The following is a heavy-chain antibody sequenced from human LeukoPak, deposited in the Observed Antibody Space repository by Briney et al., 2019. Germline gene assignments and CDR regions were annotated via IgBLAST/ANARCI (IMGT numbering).Heavy chain of an antibody. CDR2: IIPIFGTA. D-gene: IGHD3-3*01. V-gene: IGHV1-69*05. Sequence: ASVKVSCKASGGTFSSYAISWVRQAPGQGLEWMGGIIPIFGTANYAQKFQGRVTITRNTSISTAYMELSSLRSEDTAVYYCARRNYDFWSGYYTAAERSYMDVWGKGTTVTVSS. J-gene: IGHJ6*03. CDR3: ARRNYDFWSGYYTAAERSYMDV. CDR1: GGTFSSYA.